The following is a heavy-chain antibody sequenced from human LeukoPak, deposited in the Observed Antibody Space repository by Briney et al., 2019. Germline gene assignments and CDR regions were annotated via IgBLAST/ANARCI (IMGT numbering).Heavy chain of an antibody. CDR1: GDPISSYY. D-gene: IGHD1-1*01. J-gene: IGHJ4*02. V-gene: IGHV4-59*01. CDR2: IYYSGNI. Sequence: SETLSLTCTVSGDPISSYYWSWIRQPPGKGLEWIGYIYYSGNINYNPSLKSRVTISKDTSKNQFSLKLSSVTAADTAVYYCARYLEGYFDSWGQGTLVTVSS. CDR3: ARYLEGYFDS.